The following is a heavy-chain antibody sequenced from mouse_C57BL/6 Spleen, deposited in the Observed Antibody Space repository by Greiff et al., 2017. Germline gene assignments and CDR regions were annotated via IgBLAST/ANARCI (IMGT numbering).Heavy chain of an antibody. CDR3: ASGGFYYGNYVDAMDY. CDR2: IYPRSGNT. V-gene: IGHV1-81*01. D-gene: IGHD2-1*01. J-gene: IGHJ4*01. CDR1: GYTFTSYG. Sequence: QVQLQQSGAELARPGASVKLSCKASGYTFTSYGISWVKQRTGQGLEWIGEIYPRSGNTYYNEKFKGKATLTADKSSSTAYMELRSLTSEDSAVYFCASGGFYYGNYVDAMDYWGQGTSVTVSS.